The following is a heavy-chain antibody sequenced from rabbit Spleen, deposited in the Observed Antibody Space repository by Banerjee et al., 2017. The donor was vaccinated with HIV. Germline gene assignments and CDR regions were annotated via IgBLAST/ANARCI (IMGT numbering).Heavy chain of an antibody. CDR1: GFTISSNYW. V-gene: IGHV1S40*01. D-gene: IGHD1-1*01. CDR2: IDPIFGST. CDR3: ARDLASSSGYYLGL. Sequence: QSLEESGGDLVKPGASLTLTCTASGFTISSNYWMYWVRQAPGKGLEWIGYIDPIFGSTYYASWVSGRFTISSHSAQNTLYLQLNSLTAADTATYFCARDLASSSGYYLGLWGQGTLVTVS. J-gene: IGHJ3*01.